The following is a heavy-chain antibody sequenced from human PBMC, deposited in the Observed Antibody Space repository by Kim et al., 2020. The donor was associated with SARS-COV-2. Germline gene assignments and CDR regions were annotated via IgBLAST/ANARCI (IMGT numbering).Heavy chain of an antibody. V-gene: IGHV3-30*04. Sequence: GGSLRLSCAASRFTFSNYTMHWVRQAPGKGLEWVAVTSYDGTSRYYADSVKGRFTISRDNSKNTLYLRMNSLRTEDTAVYYCARGDGDIVMLPSATPFDYWGLGTLVTVSS. CDR1: RFTFSNYT. CDR3: ARGDGDIVMLPSATPFDY. D-gene: IGHD2-2*02. J-gene: IGHJ4*02. CDR2: TSYDGTSR.